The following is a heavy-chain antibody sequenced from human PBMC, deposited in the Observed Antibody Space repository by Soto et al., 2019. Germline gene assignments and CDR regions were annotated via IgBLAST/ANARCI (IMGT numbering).Heavy chain of an antibody. CDR1: GCSISSSNW. V-gene: IGHV4-4*02. Sequence: SETLSLTCAVSGCSISSSNWWSWFRQPPGKGLEWIGEIYHSGSTNYNPSLKSRVTISVDKSKNQFSLKLSSVTAADTAVYYCASAYDYDSGDHVSRLAVWGQRTTVPVSS. J-gene: IGHJ6*02. CDR2: IYHSGST. CDR3: ASAYDYDSGDHVSRLAV. D-gene: IGHD3-22*01.